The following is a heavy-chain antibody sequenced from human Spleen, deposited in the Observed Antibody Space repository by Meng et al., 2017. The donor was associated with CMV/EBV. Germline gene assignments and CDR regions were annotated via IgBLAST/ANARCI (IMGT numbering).Heavy chain of an antibody. D-gene: IGHD3-16*01. CDR1: GFNFRSHD. Sequence: GESLKISCAASGFNFRSHDMHWVRQTTGKGLEWVSSIGSGGDRYYAASVKGRFTISRENAKNSFSLQMNSLRVGDTAVYYCARQWDYGYNSLDYWGQGTLVTVSS. J-gene: IGHJ4*02. V-gene: IGHV3-13*01. CDR3: ARQWDYGYNSLDY. CDR2: IGSGGDR.